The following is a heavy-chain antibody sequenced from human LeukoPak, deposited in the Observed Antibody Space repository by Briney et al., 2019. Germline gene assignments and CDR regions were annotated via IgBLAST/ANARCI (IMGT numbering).Heavy chain of an antibody. V-gene: IGHV3-48*04. D-gene: IGHD2-15*01. J-gene: IGHJ4*02. CDR1: GFTFSSYS. Sequence: GGSLRLSFAASGFTFSSYSMNWVRQAPGKGLEWVSYISSSSSTIYYADSVKGRFTISRDNAKNSLYLQMNSLRAEDTAVYYCARAYCSGGSCYGEPFDYWGQGTLVTVSS. CDR3: ARAYCSGGSCYGEPFDY. CDR2: ISSSSSTI.